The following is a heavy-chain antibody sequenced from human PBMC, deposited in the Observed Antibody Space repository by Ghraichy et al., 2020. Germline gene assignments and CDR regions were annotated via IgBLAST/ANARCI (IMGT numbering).Heavy chain of an antibody. J-gene: IGHJ4*02. V-gene: IGHV4-39*01. CDR2: MYYSGRT. CDR3: ARLAYFDSSGRTGYYFDY. D-gene: IGHD3-22*01. CDR1: GGSISRSSYY. Sequence: SQTLSLTCGVSGGSISRSSYYWGWIRQPPGKGLEWIGNMYYSGRTYYNPSLESRVTISADTSKNQFSLNLSSVTAADTAVYYCARLAYFDSSGRTGYYFDYWGQGTLVTVSS.